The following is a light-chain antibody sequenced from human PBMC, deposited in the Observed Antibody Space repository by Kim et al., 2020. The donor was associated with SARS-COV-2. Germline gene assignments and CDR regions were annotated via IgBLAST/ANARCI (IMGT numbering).Light chain of an antibody. V-gene: IGLV3-19*01. Sequence: SSELTQDPAVSVALGQTVRITCQGDSLRSYYASWYQQKPGQAPVLVIYGKNNRPSGIPDRFSGSSSGNTASFTITGAQAEDEADYYCNSRDSSGNHVVFGGGTQLTAL. CDR3: NSRDSSGNHVV. CDR1: SLRSYY. J-gene: IGLJ2*01. CDR2: GKN.